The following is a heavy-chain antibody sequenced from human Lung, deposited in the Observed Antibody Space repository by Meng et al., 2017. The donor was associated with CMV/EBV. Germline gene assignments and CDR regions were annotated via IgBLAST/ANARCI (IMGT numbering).Heavy chain of an antibody. J-gene: IGHJ4*02. CDR1: GFTFSSFG. V-gene: IGHV3-30*02. CDR3: ARDSSTGFYYFDY. CDR2: IRYDGSNE. Sequence: GGSLRLSCATSGFTFSSFGMNWVRQAPGKGLEWVALIRYDGSNEYYADSVRGRFTISRDISKNTLYLEMNSLRLDDTAVYYCARDSSTGFYYFDYWGQGTLVTVSS. D-gene: IGHD6-19*01.